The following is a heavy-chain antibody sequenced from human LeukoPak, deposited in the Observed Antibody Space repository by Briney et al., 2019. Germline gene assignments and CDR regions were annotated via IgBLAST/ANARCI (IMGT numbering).Heavy chain of an antibody. Sequence: GGSLRLSCAASGFTFSDYYMSWIRQAPGKGLQWVSYITNSGSTIYYADSVKGRFTISRDNAKKSLYLQMNNLRAEDTAVYYCAIWCRYHYGSGSYPVDSWGQGTLVTVSS. CDR1: GFTFSDYY. CDR2: ITNSGSTI. V-gene: IGHV3-11*01. D-gene: IGHD3-10*01. J-gene: IGHJ4*02. CDR3: AIWCRYHYGSGSYPVDS.